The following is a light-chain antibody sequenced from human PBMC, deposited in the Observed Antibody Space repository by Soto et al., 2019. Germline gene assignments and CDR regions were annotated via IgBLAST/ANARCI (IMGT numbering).Light chain of an antibody. CDR3: QSYDSSLSGHVV. CDR1: SSNIGAGYD. Sequence: QAVVTQPPSVSGAPGQRVTISCTGSSSNIGAGYDVHWYQQLPGTAPKLLVYGNSNRPSGVPDRFSGSKSGTSASLAITGLQAEDEADYCCQSYDSSLSGHVVFGGGTQLTVL. J-gene: IGLJ2*01. CDR2: GNS. V-gene: IGLV1-40*01.